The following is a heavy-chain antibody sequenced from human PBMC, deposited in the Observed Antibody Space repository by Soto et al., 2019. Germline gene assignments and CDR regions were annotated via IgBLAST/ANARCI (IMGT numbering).Heavy chain of an antibody. J-gene: IGHJ4*02. D-gene: IGHD6-13*01. CDR3: ARGLYSSPAYFFDS. CDR2: INPKSGGT. Sequence: QVQLVQFGAEVRKPGASVKVSCNVTGYTFSGHYLHWVRQAPGQGLEWMGWINPKSGGTNYAQKFQDRVTMTADTSVSAASMELTSLRYDDTAVFYCARGLYSSPAYFFDSWGQGTLVTVSS. V-gene: IGHV1-2*02. CDR1: GYTFSGHY.